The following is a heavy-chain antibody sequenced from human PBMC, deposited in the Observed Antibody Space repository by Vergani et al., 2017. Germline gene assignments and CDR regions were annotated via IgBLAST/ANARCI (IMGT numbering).Heavy chain of an antibody. D-gene: IGHD5-18*01. CDR2: ISGSGGST. J-gene: IGHJ4*02. Sequence: EVQLLESGGGLVQPGGSLRLSCAASGFTFSSYAMSWVRQAPGKGLEWVSAISGSGGSTYYADSVKGRFTISRDNSKNTLYLPMNSLRAEDTAVYYCAKVSGYSYGYEDYWGQGTLVTVSS. V-gene: IGHV3-23*01. CDR1: GFTFSSYA. CDR3: AKVSGYSYGYEDY.